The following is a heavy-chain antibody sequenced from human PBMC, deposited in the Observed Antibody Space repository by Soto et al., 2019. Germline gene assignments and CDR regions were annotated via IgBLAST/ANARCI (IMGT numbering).Heavy chain of an antibody. Sequence: EVQLVESGGGLVQPGGSLRLSCAASGLTLSDQYMDWVRQAPGKGLEWVGRTRDKPNSYTTEYAASVKGRFTISRDDSKNSLYLQMNSLKTEDTAVYFCGRPVTGSGHIDNWGQGTLVTVSS. J-gene: IGHJ4*02. V-gene: IGHV3-72*01. CDR3: GRPVTGSGHIDN. CDR1: GLTLSDQY. D-gene: IGHD3-9*01. CDR2: TRDKPNSYTT.